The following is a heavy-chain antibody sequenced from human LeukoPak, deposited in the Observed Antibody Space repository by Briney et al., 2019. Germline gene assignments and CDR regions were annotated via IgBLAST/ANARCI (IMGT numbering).Heavy chain of an antibody. D-gene: IGHD3-3*01. Sequence: ASVKASCKVSGYTLTELSMHWVRQAPGKGLEWMGGFDPEDGETIYAQKFQGRVTMTEDTSTDTAYMELSSLRSEDTAVYYCATVGGGYDFWSGFDYWGQGTLVTVSS. CDR3: ATVGGGYDFWSGFDY. J-gene: IGHJ4*02. CDR1: GYTLTELS. V-gene: IGHV1-24*01. CDR2: FDPEDGET.